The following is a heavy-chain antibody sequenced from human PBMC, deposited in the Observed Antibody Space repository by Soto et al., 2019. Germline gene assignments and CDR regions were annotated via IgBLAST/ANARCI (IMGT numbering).Heavy chain of an antibody. Sequence: SETLSLTCTVSGGSISSYYWSWIRQPAGKGLEWIGRIYTSGSTNYNPSLKSRVTMSVDTSKNQFSLKLSSVTAADTAVYYCARDGALITMVRGVRGAFDIWGQGTMVTVS. CDR1: GGSISSYY. D-gene: IGHD3-10*01. V-gene: IGHV4-4*07. J-gene: IGHJ3*02. CDR2: IYTSGST. CDR3: ARDGALITMVRGVRGAFDI.